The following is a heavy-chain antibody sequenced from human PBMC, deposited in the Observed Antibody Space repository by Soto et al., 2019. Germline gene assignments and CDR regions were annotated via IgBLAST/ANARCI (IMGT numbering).Heavy chain of an antibody. CDR3: ARAPHFWSGYSGGYGMDV. Sequence: QVQLVQSGAEVKKPGASVKVSCKASGYTFTGYYMHWVRQAPGQGLEWMGWINTNSGGTNYAQKFQGWVTMTRDTSISTAYMELSRLRSDDTAVYYSARAPHFWSGYSGGYGMDVWGQGTTVTVSS. CDR1: GYTFTGYY. V-gene: IGHV1-2*04. CDR2: INTNSGGT. J-gene: IGHJ6*02. D-gene: IGHD3-3*01.